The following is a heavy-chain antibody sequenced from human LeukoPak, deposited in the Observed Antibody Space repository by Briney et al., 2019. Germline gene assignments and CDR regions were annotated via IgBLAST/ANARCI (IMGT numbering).Heavy chain of an antibody. J-gene: IGHJ6*02. D-gene: IGHD2-2*01. CDR3: AKGVPAANTNYYYYGMDV. Sequence: PGGSLRLSCAASGFTFSSYAMSWVRQAPGKGLEWVSAISGSGGSTYYADSVKGRFTISRDNSKNTLYLQMNSLRAEDTAVYYCAKGVPAANTNYYYYGMDVWGQGTTVTVSS. CDR2: ISGSGGST. V-gene: IGHV3-23*01. CDR1: GFTFSSYA.